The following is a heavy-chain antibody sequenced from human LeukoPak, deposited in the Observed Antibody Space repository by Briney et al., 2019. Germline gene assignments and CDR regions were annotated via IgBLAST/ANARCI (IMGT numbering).Heavy chain of an antibody. CDR2: ISYDGTNK. V-gene: IGHV3-30-3*01. CDR1: GFTFSNYA. J-gene: IGHJ4*02. CDR3: ARDRSSYEYYFDY. Sequence: PGGSLRLSCSGSGFTFSNYAMHWVRQAPGKGLEWVAVISYDGTNKYYADSVKGRFTISRDNSKNTLYLQMSSLRAEDTAVYYCARDRSSYEYYFDYWGQGTLVTVSS. D-gene: IGHD5-12*01.